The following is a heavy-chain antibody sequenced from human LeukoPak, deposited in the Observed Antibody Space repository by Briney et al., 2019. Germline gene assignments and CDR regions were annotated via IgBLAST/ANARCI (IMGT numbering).Heavy chain of an antibody. CDR1: GFTFSRFW. V-gene: IGHV3-7*01. Sequence: GGSLRLSCAASGFTFSRFWMTWVRQAPGKGLEWVANIKEDGSDKYYVDSVKGRFTASRDNAKNSLYLQMNSLRDEDTAVYYCARDRGYFVFDYWGQGTLVTVSS. J-gene: IGHJ4*02. D-gene: IGHD3-10*01. CDR3: ARDRGYFVFDY. CDR2: IKEDGSDK.